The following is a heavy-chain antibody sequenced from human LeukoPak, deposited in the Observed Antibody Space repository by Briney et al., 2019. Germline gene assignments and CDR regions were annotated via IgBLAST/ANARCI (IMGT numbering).Heavy chain of an antibody. CDR2: MNPNSGNT. CDR3: ARGSYYDSSGYYFYYYYGMDV. CDR1: GYTFTSYD. J-gene: IGHJ6*02. D-gene: IGHD3-22*01. V-gene: IGHV1-8*01. Sequence: ASVKVSCKASGYTFTSYDINWVRQATGQGLEWMGWMNPNSGNTGYAQKFQGRVTMTRNTSISTAYMELSSLRSEDTAVYYCARGSYYDSSGYYFYYYYGMDVXXQGXTVTVSS.